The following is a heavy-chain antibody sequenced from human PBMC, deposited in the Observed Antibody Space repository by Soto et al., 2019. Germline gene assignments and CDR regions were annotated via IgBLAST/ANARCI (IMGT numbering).Heavy chain of an antibody. J-gene: IGHJ4*02. CDR2: ISSDGTNE. CDR1: GFSFNMFA. D-gene: IGHD3-22*01. CDR3: AKDFGFDSSGYDY. Sequence: LRLSCAASGFSFNMFAMHWLRQAPGKGLEWVARISSDGTNEQYADSVKGRFTISRDNSKDTVYVQMNSLRIEGTAVYYCAKDFGFDSSGYDYWGRGTLVTVSS. V-gene: IGHV3-30*18.